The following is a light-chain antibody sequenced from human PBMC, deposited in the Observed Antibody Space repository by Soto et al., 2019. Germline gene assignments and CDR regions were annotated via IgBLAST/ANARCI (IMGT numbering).Light chain of an antibody. Sequence: QSVLTQPPSASGSPGQSVTISCTGTSSDVGGYNYVSWYQQHPGKAPKLMIYEVSKRPSGVPDRFSGSKSGNTASLTVSGLQAEDEADYYCSSYAGYVVIGGGTKLTVL. J-gene: IGLJ2*01. V-gene: IGLV2-8*01. CDR3: SSYAGYVV. CDR2: EVS. CDR1: SSDVGGYNY.